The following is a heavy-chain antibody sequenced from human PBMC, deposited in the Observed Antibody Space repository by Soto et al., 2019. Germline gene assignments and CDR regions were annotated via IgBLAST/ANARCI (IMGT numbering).Heavy chain of an antibody. J-gene: IGHJ6*02. CDR3: ARVPGSDCSGGSCLYYYYGMDV. Sequence: ASVKVSCKASGYTFTSYDINWVRQATGQGLEWMGWMNPNSGNTGYAQKFQGRVTMTRNPSISTAYMELSSLRFEDTAAYYCARVPGSDCSGGSCLYYYYGMDVWGQGTTVTVS. D-gene: IGHD2-15*01. CDR2: MNPNSGNT. CDR1: GYTFTSYD. V-gene: IGHV1-8*01.